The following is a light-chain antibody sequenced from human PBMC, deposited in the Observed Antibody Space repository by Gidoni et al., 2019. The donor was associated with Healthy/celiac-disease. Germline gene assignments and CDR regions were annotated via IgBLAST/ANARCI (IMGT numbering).Light chain of an antibody. J-gene: IGKJ4*01. V-gene: IGKV4-1*01. CDR1: QSVLYSSNNKNY. CDR3: QQYYSTPPRLT. Sequence: DIVMTQSPAPMAVFLGEWATINCKSSQSVLYSSNNKNYLAWYQQKPGRPPKLLIYWASTRESGVPDRFSGSGSGTDFTLTISSLQAEDVAVYYCQQYYSTPPRLTFGGGTKVEIK. CDR2: WAS.